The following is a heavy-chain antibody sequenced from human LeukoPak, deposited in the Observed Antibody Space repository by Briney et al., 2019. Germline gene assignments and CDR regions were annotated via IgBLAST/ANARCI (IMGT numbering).Heavy chain of an antibody. J-gene: IGHJ4*02. CDR3: VGSHVAAY. CDR1: GFTFSNYW. CDR2: LNPDGTNT. Sequence: GGSLRLSCAASGFTFSNYWMHWVRHVPGKGLVWVSHLNPDGTNTYYADSVKGRFTVSRDNARNTLYLQMNNLRAEDTAVYYCVGSHVAAYWGQGTPVTVSS. D-gene: IGHD3-10*01. V-gene: IGHV3-74*01.